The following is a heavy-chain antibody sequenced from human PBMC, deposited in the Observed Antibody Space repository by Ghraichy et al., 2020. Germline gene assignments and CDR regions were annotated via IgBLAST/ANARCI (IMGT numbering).Heavy chain of an antibody. CDR1: GGSISSSDYY. CDR2: IYYSGST. CDR3: ARHESYYDVLSGYYNY. J-gene: IGHJ4*02. Sequence: SETLSLTCTVSGGSISSSDYYWGWIRQPPGKGLEWIGNIYYSGSTNYNPSLKSRVTMSVDTPKNQFSLELSSVTAAATAVYYCARHESYYDVLSGYYNYWGQGTLVTVSS. V-gene: IGHV4-39*01. D-gene: IGHD3-3*01.